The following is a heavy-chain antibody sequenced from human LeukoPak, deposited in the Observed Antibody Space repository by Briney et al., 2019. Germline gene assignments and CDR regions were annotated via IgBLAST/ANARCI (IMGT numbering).Heavy chain of an antibody. V-gene: IGHV4-38-2*02. Sequence: PSETLSLTCTVSGYSISSGYYWGWIRQPPGKGLEWIGSIYHSGSTYYNPSLKSRVTISVDTSKNQFSLKLSSVTAADTAVYYCAREAPYSSSWYSHVDYWGQGTLVTVSS. D-gene: IGHD6-13*01. J-gene: IGHJ4*02. CDR1: GYSISSGYY. CDR2: IYHSGST. CDR3: AREAPYSSSWYSHVDY.